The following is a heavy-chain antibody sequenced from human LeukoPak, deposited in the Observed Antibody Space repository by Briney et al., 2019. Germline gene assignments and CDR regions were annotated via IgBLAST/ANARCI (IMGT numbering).Heavy chain of an antibody. J-gene: IGHJ3*02. CDR2: IYSSEDT. Sequence: SETLSLTCTVSGGSVSDGNYDWTWVRQPAGKGLEWIGRIYSSEDTKYNPSLKSRVTISVDTSKNRFSLKLSSVTAADTAVYYCARVVVLAYYDSSGFGAFDIWGPGTMVTVSS. D-gene: IGHD3-22*01. V-gene: IGHV4-61*10. CDR3: ARVVVLAYYDSSGFGAFDI. CDR1: GGSVSDGNYD.